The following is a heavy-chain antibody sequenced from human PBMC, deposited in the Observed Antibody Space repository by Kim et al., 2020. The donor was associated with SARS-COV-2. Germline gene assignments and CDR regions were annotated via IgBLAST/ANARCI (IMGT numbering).Heavy chain of an antibody. CDR1: GFTLSGST. Sequence: GGSLRLSCAASGFTLSGSTVHWVRQASGKGLEWVGRIRSKANSYATAYAASVKNRFTISRDDSKNTAYLQMNSLKTEDTAVYYCARLNPIAGGWYDAFDIWGQGTMVTVSS. D-gene: IGHD6-19*01. V-gene: IGHV3-73*01. J-gene: IGHJ3*02. CDR2: IRSKANSYAT. CDR3: ARLNPIAGGWYDAFDI.